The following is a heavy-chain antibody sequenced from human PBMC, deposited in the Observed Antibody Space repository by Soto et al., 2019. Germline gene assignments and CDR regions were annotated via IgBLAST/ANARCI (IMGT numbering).Heavy chain of an antibody. D-gene: IGHD6-19*01. J-gene: IGHJ4*02. CDR1: GSITNHH. CDR2: FNPSGLST. V-gene: IGHV1-46*01. CDR3: AKVTHRGPIAVAGPLGS. Sequence: QVHLVQSGAEVMKPGASVNVSCQASGSITNHHMHWVRQAPGQGLEWMGIFNPSGLSTTYAQKFQGRVTITRATATSTVYMEPSRLTSEDTSVYFCAKVTHRGPIAVAGPLGSWGQGTLVIVSS.